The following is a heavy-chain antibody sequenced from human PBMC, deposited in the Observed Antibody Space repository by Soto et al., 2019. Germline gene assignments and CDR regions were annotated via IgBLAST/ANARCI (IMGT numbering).Heavy chain of an antibody. Sequence: QVQLVESGGGVVQPGRSLRLSCAASGFSFSSFPIHWVRQAPDKGLEWVALISKDGSKEYYADSVKGRFPISRDNSRNTVSLQMNSLRDEDTAVYYCATEGAAGYYPNWGQGTLVTVSS. D-gene: IGHD3-22*01. CDR3: ATEGAAGYYPN. CDR1: GFSFSSFP. V-gene: IGHV3-30-3*01. CDR2: ISKDGSKE. J-gene: IGHJ4*02.